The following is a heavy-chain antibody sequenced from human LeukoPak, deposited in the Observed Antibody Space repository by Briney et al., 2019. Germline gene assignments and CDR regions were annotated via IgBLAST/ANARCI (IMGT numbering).Heavy chain of an antibody. CDR3: ASAVPLLSDAFDI. D-gene: IGHD3-10*01. J-gene: IGHJ3*02. CDR1: GGSISSGDYY. CDR2: IYYSGST. V-gene: IGHV4-30-4*01. Sequence: SETLSLTCTVSGGSISSGDYYWSWIRQPPGKGLEWIGYIYYSGSTYYNPSLKSRVTISVDTSKNQFSLKLSSVTAADTAVYYCASAVPLLSDAFDIWGQGTMVTVSS.